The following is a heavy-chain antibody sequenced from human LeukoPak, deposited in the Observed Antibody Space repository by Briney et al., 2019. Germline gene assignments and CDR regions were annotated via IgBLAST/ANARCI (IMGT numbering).Heavy chain of an antibody. J-gene: IGHJ5*02. Sequence: SVKVSCKASGGTFSSYAISWVRQAPGRGPEWMGRIIPIFGTANYAQKFQGRVTITTDESTSTAYMELSSLRSEDTAVYYCARSLYSGYVYWFDPWGQGTLVTVSS. D-gene: IGHD5-12*01. CDR1: GGTFSSYA. CDR3: ARSLYSGYVYWFDP. CDR2: IIPIFGTA. V-gene: IGHV1-69*05.